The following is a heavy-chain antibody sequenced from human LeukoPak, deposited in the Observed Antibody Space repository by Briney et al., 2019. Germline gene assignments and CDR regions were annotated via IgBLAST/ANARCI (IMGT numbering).Heavy chain of an antibody. Sequence: SETLSLTCAVYGGPFSGYYWSWIRQPPGKGLEWIGEINDSGSTNNNASLKSRVTISVDTSKNQFSLKLSSVTAADTAVYYCARGRYYYDSSGYFFGRNFDYWGQGTLVTVSS. CDR1: GGPFSGYY. CDR2: INDSGST. J-gene: IGHJ4*02. V-gene: IGHV4-34*01. D-gene: IGHD3-22*01. CDR3: ARGRYYYDSSGYFFGRNFDY.